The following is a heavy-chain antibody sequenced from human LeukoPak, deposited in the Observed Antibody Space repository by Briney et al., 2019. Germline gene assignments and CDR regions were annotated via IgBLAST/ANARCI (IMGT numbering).Heavy chain of an antibody. D-gene: IGHD5-18*01. CDR3: TRRGYSYGSRYGMDV. CDR2: IRSKANSYAT. J-gene: IGHJ6*02. CDR1: GFTFSGSA. Sequence: GGSLRLSCAASGFTFSGSAMHWVRQASGKGLEWVGRIRSKANSYATAYAASVKGRFTIPRDDSKNTAYLQMNSLKTEDTAVYYCTRRGYSYGSRYGMDVWGQGTTVTVSS. V-gene: IGHV3-73*01.